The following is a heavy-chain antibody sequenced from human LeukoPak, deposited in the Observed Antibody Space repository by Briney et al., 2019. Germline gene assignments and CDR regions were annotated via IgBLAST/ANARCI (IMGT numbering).Heavy chain of an antibody. D-gene: IGHD3-10*01. J-gene: IGHJ4*02. V-gene: IGHV3-21*01. CDR1: GFTFSTYT. CDR2: ISSSSGYI. Sequence: PGGSLRLSFAASGFTFSTYTMNWVRQAPGKGLEWVSSISSSSGYIYYADSLKGRFTISRDNAKNSLYLQMNSLRAEDTAVYYCARVEVRGGGVDYWGQGTLVTVPS. CDR3: ARVEVRGGGVDY.